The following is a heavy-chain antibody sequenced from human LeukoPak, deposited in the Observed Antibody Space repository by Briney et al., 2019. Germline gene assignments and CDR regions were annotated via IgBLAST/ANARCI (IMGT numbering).Heavy chain of an antibody. CDR3: ARGSSSWYYYYMDV. CDR2: INHSGST. CDR1: GGSFSGYY. J-gene: IGHJ6*03. Sequence: SETLSLTCAVSGGSFSGYYWSWIRRPPGKGLEWMGEINHSGSTNYNPSLKSRVTIPVDTSKNQFSPKQSSVAAADTAVYYCARGSSSWYYYYMDVWGKGPTVTVSS. D-gene: IGHD6-13*01. V-gene: IGHV4-34*01.